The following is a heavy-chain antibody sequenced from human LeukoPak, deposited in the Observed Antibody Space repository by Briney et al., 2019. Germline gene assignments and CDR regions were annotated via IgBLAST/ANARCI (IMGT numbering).Heavy chain of an antibody. Sequence: PSETLSLTCTVSGGSISSSSQYWGWIRQPPGKGLEWIGSIYYSGSTYYNPSLKSRVTISVDTSKNQFSLKLRSVTAADTAVYYCARVVQSTDSSGFYLPEYFQHWGQGTLVTVSS. CDR1: GGSISSSSQY. CDR3: ARVVQSTDSSGFYLPEYFQH. D-gene: IGHD3-22*01. V-gene: IGHV4-39*07. J-gene: IGHJ1*01. CDR2: IYYSGST.